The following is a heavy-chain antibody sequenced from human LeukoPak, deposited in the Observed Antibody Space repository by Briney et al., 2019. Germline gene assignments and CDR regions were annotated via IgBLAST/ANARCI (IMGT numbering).Heavy chain of an antibody. J-gene: IGHJ3*02. CDR1: GFIFSNYG. CDR2: TWYDESKK. Sequence: PGRSLRLSCAASGFIFSNYGMHWVRQAPGKGLEWVALTWYDESKKYYADSVKGRFTISRDNSKNTLYLQMNSLRAEDTAVYYCARDLWCGADCYGTFDIWGQGTMVSVSS. V-gene: IGHV3-33*01. CDR3: ARDLWCGADCYGTFDI. D-gene: IGHD2-21*02.